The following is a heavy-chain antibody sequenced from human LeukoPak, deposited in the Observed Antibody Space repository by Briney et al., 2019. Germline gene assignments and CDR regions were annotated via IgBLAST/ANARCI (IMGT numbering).Heavy chain of an antibody. D-gene: IGHD5-12*01. CDR3: ARARPRSGYDRGLANWFDP. CDR2: INHSGST. V-gene: IGHV4-34*01. Sequence: KSSETLSLTCAVYGGSFSGYYWSWIRQPPGKGLEWIGEINHSGSTNYNPSVKSRVTISVDTSKNQFSLKLSSVTAADTAVYYCARARPRSGYDRGLANWFDPWGQGTLVTVSS. J-gene: IGHJ5*02. CDR1: GGSFSGYY.